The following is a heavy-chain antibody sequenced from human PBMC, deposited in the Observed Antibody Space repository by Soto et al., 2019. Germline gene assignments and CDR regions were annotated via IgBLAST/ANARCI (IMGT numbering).Heavy chain of an antibody. D-gene: IGHD3-22*01. V-gene: IGHV4-61*08. J-gene: IGHJ5*02. CDR3: ARGYDSWGYYFSWFDP. CDR2: IYYSGNT. Sequence: SETLSLTCTVSGGSVSSGDYYWSWIRQPPGKGLEWLGYIYYSGNTNYNRSLRSRVIISVDTSKNPFSLKLSSVTAADTAVYYRARGYDSWGYYFSWFDPWGQGTLVTVSS. CDR1: GGSVSSGDYY.